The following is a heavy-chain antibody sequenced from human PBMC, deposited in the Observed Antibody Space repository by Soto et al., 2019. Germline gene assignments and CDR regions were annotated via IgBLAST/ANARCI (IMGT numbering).Heavy chain of an antibody. J-gene: IGHJ6*03. CDR2: ISAYNGNT. CDR1: GYTFTSYG. Sequence: ASVKVSCKASGYTFTSYGISWVRQAPGQGLEWMGWISAYNGNTNYAQKFQGRVTMTIDTSPSTAYMELRSLRSDNTAVYYYARDPQQQNSSWLYYYYYMDVWGKGTTVTVSS. D-gene: IGHD6-13*01. V-gene: IGHV1-18*01. CDR3: ARDPQQQNSSWLYYYYYMDV.